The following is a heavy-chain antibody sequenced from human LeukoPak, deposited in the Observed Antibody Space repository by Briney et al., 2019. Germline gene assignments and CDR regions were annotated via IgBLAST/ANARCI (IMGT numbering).Heavy chain of an antibody. CDR1: GFTFSSYW. D-gene: IGHD2/OR15-2a*01. V-gene: IGHV3-7*01. CDR2: IKQDGSEK. J-gene: IGHJ5*02. CDR3: ARRNILNWFDP. Sequence: PGGSLRLSCAASGFTFSSYWMSWVLQAPGKGLEWVANIKQDGSEKYYVDSVKGRITISRDNARNSLYLQMNSLRAEDTAVYYCARRNILNWFDPWGQGTLVTVSS.